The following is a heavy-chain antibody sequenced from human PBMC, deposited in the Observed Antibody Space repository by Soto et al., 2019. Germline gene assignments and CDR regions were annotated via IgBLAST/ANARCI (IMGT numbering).Heavy chain of an antibody. J-gene: IGHJ4*02. V-gene: IGHV3-33*03. CDR2: IWNDGSNK. Sequence: LSCVASGFSFSSYGMHWVRQAPGKGLEWVAVIWNDGSNKYYADPVKGRFTISRDNSKNTLYLQMNSLRVEDTAVYYCASRSPASDYWGQGTLVTVSS. CDR1: GFSFSSYG. CDR3: ASRSPASDY.